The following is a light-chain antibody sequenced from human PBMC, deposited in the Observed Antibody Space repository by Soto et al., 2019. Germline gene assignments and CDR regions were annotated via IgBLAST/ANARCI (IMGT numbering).Light chain of an antibody. Sequence: DIQMTQSPSSLSASVGDRVTITCRASQSISSYLNWYQQKPGKAPKLLIYAASSLQSGVPSRFSGSGSGTDFTLTISSLQSEDFAVYYCQQYNNWPPAQTFGQGTKVEIK. CDR3: QQYNNWPPAQT. V-gene: IGKV1-39*01. J-gene: IGKJ1*01. CDR2: AAS. CDR1: QSISSY.